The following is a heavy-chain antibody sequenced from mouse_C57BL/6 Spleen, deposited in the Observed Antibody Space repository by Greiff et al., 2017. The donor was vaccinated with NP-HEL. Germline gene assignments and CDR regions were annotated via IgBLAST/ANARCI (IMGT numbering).Heavy chain of an antibody. D-gene: IGHD2-3*01. CDR1: GYTFTDYN. V-gene: IGHV1-22*01. Sequence: EVQRVESGPELVKPGASVKMSCKASGYTFTDYNMHWVKQSHGKSLEWIGYINPNNGGTSYNQKFKGKATLTVNKSSSTAYMELRSLTSEDSAVYYCARPDGYYYFDYWGQGTTLTVSS. CDR3: ARPDGYYYFDY. J-gene: IGHJ2*01. CDR2: INPNNGGT.